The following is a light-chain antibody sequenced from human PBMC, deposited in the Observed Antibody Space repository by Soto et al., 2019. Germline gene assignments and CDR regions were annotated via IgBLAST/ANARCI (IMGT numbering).Light chain of an antibody. CDR2: GAS. CDR3: QQYGSSLQT. CDR1: QSVRSNF. V-gene: IGKV3-20*01. J-gene: IGKJ1*01. Sequence: EIVLTQSPGTLSLSPGERATLSCRASQSVRSNFLAWYQQRPGQAPRLLIYGASSRATDIPDRFSGSGSGTDFTLIISRLEHEDCAVYYWQQYGSSLQTFGQGTKVEIK.